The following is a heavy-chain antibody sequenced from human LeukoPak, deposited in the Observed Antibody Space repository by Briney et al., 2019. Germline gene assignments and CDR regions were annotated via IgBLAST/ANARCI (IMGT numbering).Heavy chain of an antibody. CDR2: INPNSGGT. CDR3: ARLHYYDSSGSFDY. CDR1: GYTFTGYY. J-gene: IGHJ4*02. D-gene: IGHD3-22*01. Sequence: ASVKVSCKASGYTFTGYYMHWVRQAPGRGLEWMGWINPNSGGTNYAQKFQGRVTMTRDTSISTAYMELSRLRSDGTAVYYCARLHYYDSSGSFDYWGQGTLVTVSS. V-gene: IGHV1-2*02.